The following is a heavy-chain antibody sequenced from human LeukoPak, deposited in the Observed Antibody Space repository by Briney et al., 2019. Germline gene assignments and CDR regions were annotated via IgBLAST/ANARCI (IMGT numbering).Heavy chain of an antibody. CDR1: GFGFSSYW. CDR3: ARGATDVTRWFDP. CDR2: INQDGTTK. J-gene: IGHJ5*02. D-gene: IGHD1-1*01. V-gene: IGHV3-7*01. Sequence: QPGGSLRLSCAASGFGFSSYWMSWVRHNPGKGLEWVANINQDGTTKYYRDFAKGRFTISRDNAKNSLYLQMNGLRAEDTAVYYCARGATDVTRWFDPWGQGTLVTVSS.